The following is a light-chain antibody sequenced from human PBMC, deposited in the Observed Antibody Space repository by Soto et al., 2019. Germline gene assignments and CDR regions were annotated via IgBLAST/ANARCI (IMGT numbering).Light chain of an antibody. CDR2: GAS. CDR3: QQRSNLPSIP. J-gene: IGKJ5*01. Sequence: EIFLTQSPGTPSLSPGERATLSCRAVQRVTSSYIAWYQQKPGQAPRLLFFGASTRATGIPARFSGSGSGTEFTLTISSLQSEDFAVYYCQQRSNLPSIPFGQGTRLEIK. CDR1: QRVTSSY. V-gene: IGKV3D-20*02.